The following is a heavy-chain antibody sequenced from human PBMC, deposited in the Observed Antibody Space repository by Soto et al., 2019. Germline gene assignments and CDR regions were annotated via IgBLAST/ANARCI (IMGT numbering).Heavy chain of an antibody. J-gene: IGHJ5*02. CDR2: IMPGSSHI. Sequence: GGSLRLSCAASGFTFSIYSMNWVRQAPGKGLEWVSYIMPGSSHIYYADSVKGRFTISRDNAKNSLYLQMNSLRAEDTAVYYCARTYGTGSLNWFDPWGQGTLVTVSS. V-gene: IGHV3-48*01. CDR1: GFTFSIYS. D-gene: IGHD3-10*01. CDR3: ARTYGTGSLNWFDP.